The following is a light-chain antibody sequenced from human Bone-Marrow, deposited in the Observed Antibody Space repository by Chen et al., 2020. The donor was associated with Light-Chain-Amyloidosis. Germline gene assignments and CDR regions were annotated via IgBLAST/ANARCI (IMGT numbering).Light chain of an antibody. CDR1: SSDVGGDNH. J-gene: IGLJ1*01. CDR2: EVT. Sequence: QSALTQPASVSGSPGQSISIPCTGTSSDVGGDNHVSWYQQHPDKAPKLMIYEVTNRPSWVPDRVSGSKSDNTASLTISGLKTEEEADYFCSSYTITNTLVFGSGTRVTVL. CDR3: SSYTITNTLV. V-gene: IGLV2-14*01.